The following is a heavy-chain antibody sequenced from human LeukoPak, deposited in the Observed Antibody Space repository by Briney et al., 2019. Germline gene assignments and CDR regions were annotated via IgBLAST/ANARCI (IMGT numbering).Heavy chain of an antibody. CDR3: AKDPGYCSRTSCYYDGMDV. Sequence: GGSLRLSCAASGFTFSSYGMHWVRQAPGKGLEWVAVISYDGSNKYYADSVKGRFTISRDNSKNTLYLQMNSLRAEDTAVYYCAKDPGYCSRTSCYYDGMDVWGQGTTVTVSS. D-gene: IGHD2-2*01. CDR1: GFTFSSYG. J-gene: IGHJ6*02. CDR2: ISYDGSNK. V-gene: IGHV3-30*18.